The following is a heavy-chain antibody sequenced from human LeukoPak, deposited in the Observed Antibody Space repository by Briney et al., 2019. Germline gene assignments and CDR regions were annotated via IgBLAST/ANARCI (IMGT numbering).Heavy chain of an antibody. CDR1: GFTFSSYG. CDR2: ISYDGSNK. CDR3: ARDGEDTAMVAYFDY. D-gene: IGHD5-18*01. J-gene: IGHJ4*02. V-gene: IGHV3-30*03. Sequence: GRSLRLSCAASGFTFSSYGMHWVRRAPGKGLEWVAVISYDGSNKYYADSVKGRFTISRDNSKNTLYLQMNSLRAEDTAVYYCARDGEDTAMVAYFDYWGQGTLVTVSS.